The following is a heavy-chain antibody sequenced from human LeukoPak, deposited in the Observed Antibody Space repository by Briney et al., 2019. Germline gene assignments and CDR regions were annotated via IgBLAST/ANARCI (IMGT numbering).Heavy chain of an antibody. CDR3: AKLKQWQPQRYFFEY. CDR1: GFTFSSYA. Sequence: GGSLRLSCAASGFTFSSYAMSWVRQAPGKGLEWVSTFSGTSTNSYADAVKGRATISRDNSKNTLYLQMNSLRAEDTAVYYCAKLKQWQPQRYFFEYWGQGALVTVAS. D-gene: IGHD6-19*01. CDR2: FSGTSTN. V-gene: IGHV3-23*01. J-gene: IGHJ4*02.